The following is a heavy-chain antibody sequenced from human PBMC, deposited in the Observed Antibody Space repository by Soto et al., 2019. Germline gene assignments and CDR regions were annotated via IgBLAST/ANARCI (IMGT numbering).Heavy chain of an antibody. CDR1: GFTFSSYG. CDR3: AKDIPGYCSGGSCYTPNDAFDI. V-gene: IGHV3-30*18. CDR2: ISYDGSNK. J-gene: IGHJ3*02. Sequence: QVQLVESGGGVVQPGRSLLRLSCAASGFTFSSYGMNWVRQAPGKGLEWVAVISYDGSNKYYADSVKGRFTISRDNSKNTLYLQMNSLRAEDTAVYYCAKDIPGYCSGGSCYTPNDAFDIWGQGTMVTVSS. D-gene: IGHD2-15*01.